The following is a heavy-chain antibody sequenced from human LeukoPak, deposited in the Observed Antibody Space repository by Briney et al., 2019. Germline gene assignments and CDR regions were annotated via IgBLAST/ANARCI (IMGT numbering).Heavy chain of an antibody. J-gene: IGHJ4*02. CDR1: GGSISSYY. Sequence: PSETLSLTCTVSGGSISSYYWSWIRQPAGKGLEWIGRIYTSGSTNYNPSLKSRVTMSVDTSKNQFSLKLSSVTAADTAVYYCARGRCSGGSCYWFGFDYWGQGALVTVSS. D-gene: IGHD2-15*01. V-gene: IGHV4-4*07. CDR3: ARGRCSGGSCYWFGFDY. CDR2: IYTSGST.